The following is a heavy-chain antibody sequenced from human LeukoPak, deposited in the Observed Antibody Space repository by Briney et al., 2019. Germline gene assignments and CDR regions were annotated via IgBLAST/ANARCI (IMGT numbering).Heavy chain of an antibody. CDR2: ISYDGSNK. V-gene: IGHV3-30*14. CDR1: GFTFTSYS. D-gene: IGHD6-19*01. CDR3: ATSSGWYEQFDY. J-gene: IGHJ4*02. Sequence: GGSLRLSCAASGFTFTSYSMNWVRQAPGKGLEWVAVISYDGSNKYYADSVKGRFTISRDNSKNTLYLQMNNLKTEDTAVYYCATSSGWYEQFDYWGQGTLVTVSS.